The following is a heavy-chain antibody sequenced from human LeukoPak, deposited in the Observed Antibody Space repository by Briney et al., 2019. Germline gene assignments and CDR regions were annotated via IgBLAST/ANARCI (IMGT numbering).Heavy chain of an antibody. J-gene: IGHJ4*02. CDR2: ISGSGGST. CDR3: AKSVRYYGSGSYYWVDY. D-gene: IGHD3-10*01. CDR1: GFTFSSYA. Sequence: GGSLRLSCAASGFTFSSYAMSWVRQAPGKGLEWVSAISGSGGSTYYADSVKGRFTISRDNSKNTLYLQMNSLRTEDTAVYYCAKSVRYYGSGSYYWVDYWGQGTLVTVSS. V-gene: IGHV3-23*01.